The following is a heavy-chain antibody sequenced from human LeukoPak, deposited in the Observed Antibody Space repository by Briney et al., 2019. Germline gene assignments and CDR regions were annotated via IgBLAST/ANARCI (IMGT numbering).Heavy chain of an antibody. D-gene: IGHD3-16*01. CDR1: GGSISSSSYY. CDR2: IYYSGST. J-gene: IGHJ4*02. CDR3: ARRGISDDY. Sequence: SETLSLACTVSGGSISSSSYYWGWIRQPPGKGLEWIGSIYYSGSTYYNPSLKSRVTISVDTSKNQFSLKLSSVTAADTAVYYCARRGISDDYWGQGTLVTVSS. V-gene: IGHV4-39*01.